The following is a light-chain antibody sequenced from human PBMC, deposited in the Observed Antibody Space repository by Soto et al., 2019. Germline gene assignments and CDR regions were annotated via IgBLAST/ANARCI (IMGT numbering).Light chain of an antibody. V-gene: IGKV3-20*01. Sequence: EIVLTQSPGTLSLSPGERATLSCRASQSVSSSYLAWYKQKPGQAPRLLIYGASSRATGITDRFSGSGSGTDFTLTISRLETEDFAVYYCQQYGSSPPGITFGGGTEVEIK. CDR3: QQYGSSPPGIT. CDR2: GAS. J-gene: IGKJ4*01. CDR1: QSVSSSY.